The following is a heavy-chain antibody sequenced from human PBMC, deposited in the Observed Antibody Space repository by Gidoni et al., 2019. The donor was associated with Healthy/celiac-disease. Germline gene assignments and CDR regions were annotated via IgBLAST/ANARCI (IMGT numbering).Heavy chain of an antibody. V-gene: IGHV1-69*01. CDR3: ARHLWTYSSSSVFDY. Sequence: QAQLVQSGAEVKKPGSSVQVSCTASGGTLSSYAISWVRQAPGQGLAWMGGSIPIFGTPTYAQKFQGRVTIPAAESTSTAYMELRSLRSEDTAVYYCARHLWTYSSSSVFDYWGQGTLVTVSS. J-gene: IGHJ4*02. D-gene: IGHD6-6*01. CDR2: SIPIFGTP. CDR1: GGTLSSYA.